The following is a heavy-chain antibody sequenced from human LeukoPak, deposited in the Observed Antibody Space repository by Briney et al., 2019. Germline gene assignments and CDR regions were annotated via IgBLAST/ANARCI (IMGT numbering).Heavy chain of an antibody. J-gene: IGHJ4*02. V-gene: IGHV7-4-1*02. CDR3: AREVLRHDY. Sequence: GSVKVSCKASGYSLTTYSMNWVRQAPGQGLEWMGWIITDTGKPTYAQGFTGRFVFSLDTSVSTAYLQISSLKAEDTAVYFCAREVLRHDYWGQGTLVTVSS. CDR2: IITDTGKP. CDR1: GYSLTTYS. D-gene: IGHD3-10*01.